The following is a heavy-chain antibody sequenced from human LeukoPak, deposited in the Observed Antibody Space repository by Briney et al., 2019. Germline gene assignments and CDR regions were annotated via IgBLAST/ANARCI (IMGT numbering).Heavy chain of an antibody. CDR3: ARVNDSSGYTYFYYYGMDV. J-gene: IGHJ6*02. V-gene: IGHV1-2*02. CDR2: INHNSGGT. Sequence: ASVKVSCKASGYTFTGYYMHWVRQAPGQGLEWMGWINHNSGGTNYAQKFQGRVTMTRDTSISTAYMELSRLRSDDTAVYHCARVNDSSGYTYFYYYGMDVWGQGTTVTVSS. D-gene: IGHD3-22*01. CDR1: GYTFTGYY.